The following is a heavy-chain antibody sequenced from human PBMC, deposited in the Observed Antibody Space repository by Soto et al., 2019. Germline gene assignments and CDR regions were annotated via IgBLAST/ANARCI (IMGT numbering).Heavy chain of an antibody. CDR3: ARSFDYGYIHH. CDR2: IYAGGST. J-gene: IGHJ4*02. Sequence: EVQLVETGGGFTQPGGSLRLSCENSGFTVNSDYMSWVRQAPGKGLEWVSIIYAGGSTYYADSVRGRFTISSDNSRNTLYLQMNSLRVEDTAVYYCARSFDYGYIHHWGQGTLVTVSS. D-gene: IGHD3-10*01. V-gene: IGHV3-53*02. CDR1: GFTVNSDY.